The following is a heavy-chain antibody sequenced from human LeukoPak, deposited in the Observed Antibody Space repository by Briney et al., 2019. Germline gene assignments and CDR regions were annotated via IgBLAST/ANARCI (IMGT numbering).Heavy chain of an antibody. CDR3: ATSNGHLDN. Sequence: GGSLRLSCAASGFTFKNYAMNWARRAPGKGLEWISYITASSNTIYYADSVKGRFTISRDNAKNSLYLQMNSLRAEDTAVYYCATSNGHLDNWGQGTLVTVSS. CDR2: ITASSNTI. J-gene: IGHJ4*02. V-gene: IGHV3-48*01. CDR1: GFTFKNYA. D-gene: IGHD2/OR15-2a*01.